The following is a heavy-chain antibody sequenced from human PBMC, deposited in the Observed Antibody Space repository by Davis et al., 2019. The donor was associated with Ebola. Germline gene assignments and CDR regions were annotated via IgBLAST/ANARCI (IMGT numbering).Heavy chain of an antibody. CDR1: GFTFSSYW. CDR3: ARELGYCSGGSCYSGGAFDI. V-gene: IGHV3-7*03. D-gene: IGHD2-15*01. J-gene: IGHJ3*02. CDR2: IKQDGSEK. Sequence: PSETLSLTCAASGFTFSSYWMSWARQAPGKGLEWVANIKQDGSEKYYVDSVKGRFTISRDNAKNSLYLQMNSLRAEDTAVYYCARELGYCSGGSCYSGGAFDIWGQGTMVTVSS.